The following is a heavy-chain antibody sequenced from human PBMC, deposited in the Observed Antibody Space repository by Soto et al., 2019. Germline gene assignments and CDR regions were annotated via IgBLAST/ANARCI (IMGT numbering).Heavy chain of an antibody. J-gene: IGHJ6*02. CDR1: VFTFSSYA. D-gene: IGHD5-12*01. CDR2: ISYDGSNK. Sequence: GSLRLSCAASVFTFSSYAMHWVRQAPGKGLEWVAVISYDGSNKYYADSVKGRFTISRDNSKNTLYLQMNSLRAEDTAVYCCAREVRLRSYYYYYYGMDVWGQGTTVTVSS. CDR3: AREVRLRSYYYYYYGMDV. V-gene: IGHV3-30-3*01.